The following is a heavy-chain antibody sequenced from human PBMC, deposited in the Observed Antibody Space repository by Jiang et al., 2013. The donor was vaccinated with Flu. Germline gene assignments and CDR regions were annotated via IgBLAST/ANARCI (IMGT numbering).Heavy chain of an antibody. CDR2: INRDGSSR. D-gene: IGHD6-19*01. V-gene: IGHV3-74*01. Sequence: QLVESGGGLVQPGGSLRLSCAASGFTFSDYWIHWVRQAPGQGLVWVSRINRDGSSRSYADSVKGRFTISRDSAKNTLYLQMNSLRAEDTAVYYCVSVAAFGYWGQGTLVTVSS. J-gene: IGHJ4*02. CDR3: VSVAAFGY. CDR1: GFTFSDYW.